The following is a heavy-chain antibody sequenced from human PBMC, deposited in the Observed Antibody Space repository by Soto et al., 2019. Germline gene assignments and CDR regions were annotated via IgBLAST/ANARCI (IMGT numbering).Heavy chain of an antibody. CDR2: IIPIFGTA. CDR3: ARGRWESHFHYYYGMDV. CDR1: GGTFSSYA. Sequence: SVKVSCKASGGTFSSYAISWVRQAPGQGLEWMGGIIPIFGTANYAQKFQGRVTITADESTSTAYMELSSLRSEDTAVYYCARGRWESHFHYYYGMDVWGQGTTVTVSS. V-gene: IGHV1-69*13. D-gene: IGHD1-26*01. J-gene: IGHJ6*02.